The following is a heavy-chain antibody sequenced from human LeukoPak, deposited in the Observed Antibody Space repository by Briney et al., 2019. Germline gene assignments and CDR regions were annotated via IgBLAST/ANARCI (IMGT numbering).Heavy chain of an antibody. D-gene: IGHD6-13*01. CDR2: IIPIFGTA. J-gene: IGHJ6*03. CDR3: AILSLPAAATYYYYMDV. CDR1: GGTFSSYA. V-gene: IGHV1-69*06. Sequence: GASVKVSCKASGGTFSSYAISWVRQAPGQGLEWMGGIIPIFGTANYAQKFQGRVTITADKSTSTAYMELSSLRSEDTAVYYCAILSLPAAATYYYYMDVWGKGTTVTVSS.